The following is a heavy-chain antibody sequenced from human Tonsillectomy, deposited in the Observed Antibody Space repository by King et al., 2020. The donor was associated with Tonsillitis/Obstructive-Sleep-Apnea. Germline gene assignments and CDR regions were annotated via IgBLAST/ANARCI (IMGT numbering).Heavy chain of an antibody. CDR3: ARAYDY. J-gene: IGHJ4*02. V-gene: IGHV4-4*02. CDR2: IYHSGTS. CDR1: GGSIDTNNW. Sequence: VPLQESGPGLVQPSGTLSLTCDVSGGSIDTNNWWIWVRQPPGKGLEWIGEIYHSGTSTYNPSLKSRLTISVDKSKNQFSLKLSSVTAADTAVYYCARAYDYWGRGTLVTVSS.